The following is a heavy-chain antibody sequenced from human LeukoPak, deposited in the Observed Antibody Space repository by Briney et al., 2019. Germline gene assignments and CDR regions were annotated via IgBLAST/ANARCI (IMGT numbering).Heavy chain of an antibody. CDR1: GFTFSDYY. CDR2: ISSSGSTI. D-gene: IGHD6-19*01. CDR3: AKDPYSSGWYYFDY. V-gene: IGHV3-11*01. Sequence: GGSLRLSCAASGFTFSDYYMSWIRQAPGKGLEWVSYISSSGSTIYYADSVKGRFTISRDNAKNSLYLQMNSLRAEDTAVYYCAKDPYSSGWYYFDYWGQGTLVTVSS. J-gene: IGHJ4*02.